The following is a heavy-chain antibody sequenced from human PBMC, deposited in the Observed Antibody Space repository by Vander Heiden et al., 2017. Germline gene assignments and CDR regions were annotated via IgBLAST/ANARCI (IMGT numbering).Heavy chain of an antibody. J-gene: IGHJ5*02. CDR3: ARDPGP. Sequence: QVQLQESGPGLVKPSETLSLTCTVSGCSISSYFYSWIRQPAGKGLEWIGRIYTSGSTDYNPSLKSRATMSIDTSKNQFSLRLTSVTAADTAVYYCARDPGPWRQGTLVTVSS. CDR1: GCSISSYF. V-gene: IGHV4-4*07. CDR2: IYTSGST.